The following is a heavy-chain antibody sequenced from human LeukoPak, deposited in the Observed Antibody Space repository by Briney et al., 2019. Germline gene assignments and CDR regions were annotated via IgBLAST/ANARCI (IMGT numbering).Heavy chain of an antibody. V-gene: IGHV3-23*01. Sequence: GGSLRLSCAASGFTFSSYAMSWVRQAPGKGLEWVSATSATASNTYYADSVKGRFTISRDNSNSTLYLQMNSLRVDDTAVYYCARDWYNSLNYFDYWGQGSLVTVSS. CDR3: ARDWYNSLNYFDY. CDR2: TSATASNT. J-gene: IGHJ4*02. D-gene: IGHD1-1*01. CDR1: GFTFSSYA.